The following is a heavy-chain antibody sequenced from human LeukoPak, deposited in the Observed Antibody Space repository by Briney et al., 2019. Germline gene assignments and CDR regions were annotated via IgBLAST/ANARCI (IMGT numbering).Heavy chain of an antibody. CDR1: GFTVSSNS. CDR2: IYSDNT. Sequence: GGSLRLPCTVSGFTVSSNSMSWVRQAPEKGLEWVSFIYSDNTHYSDSVKGRFTISRDNSKNTLYLQMNSLRAEDTAVYYCARRAGAYSHPYDYWGQGTLVTVSS. CDR3: ARRAGAYSHPYDY. D-gene: IGHD4/OR15-4a*01. V-gene: IGHV3-53*01. J-gene: IGHJ4*02.